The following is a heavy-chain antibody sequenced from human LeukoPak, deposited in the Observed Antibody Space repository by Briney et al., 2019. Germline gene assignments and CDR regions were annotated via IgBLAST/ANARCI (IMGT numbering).Heavy chain of an antibody. Sequence: SETLSLTCTVSGGSISSSSYYWGWIRQPPGKGLEWIGYIYYSGSTNYNPSLKSRVTISVDTSKNQFSLKLSSVTAADTAVYYCARASMSIAAAGTRPFDYWGQGTLVTVSS. CDR1: GGSISSSSYY. V-gene: IGHV4-61*05. D-gene: IGHD6-13*01. J-gene: IGHJ4*02. CDR3: ARASMSIAAAGTRPFDY. CDR2: IYYSGST.